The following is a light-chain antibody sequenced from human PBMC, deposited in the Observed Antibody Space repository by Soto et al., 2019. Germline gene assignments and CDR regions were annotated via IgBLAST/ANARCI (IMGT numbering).Light chain of an antibody. CDR3: QQYGSTPPEKT. CDR1: QSVSSNY. V-gene: IGKV3-20*01. Sequence: EIVLTQSPGTLSLSAGERATLSCRASQSVSSNYLAWYQQKPGQAPSLLIYGSARRATGIPDRFSVSGSGTDFSLTISRLEPEDFAVYYCQQYGSTPPEKTFGQGTKVEIK. CDR2: GSA. J-gene: IGKJ1*01.